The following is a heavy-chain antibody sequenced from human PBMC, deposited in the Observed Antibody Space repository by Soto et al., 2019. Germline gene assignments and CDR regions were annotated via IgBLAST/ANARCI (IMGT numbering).Heavy chain of an antibody. CDR1: GFTFSSYG. J-gene: IGHJ6*02. CDR2: IWYDGSNK. V-gene: IGHV3-33*01. D-gene: IGHD5-12*01. CDR3: AREYGIMATSDYGMDV. Sequence: GGSLRLSCAASGFTFSSYGMHWVRQAPGKGLEWVAVIWYDGSNKYYADSVKGRFTISRDNSKNTLYLQMNSLRAEDTAVYYCAREYGIMATSDYGMDVWGQGTTVTVSS.